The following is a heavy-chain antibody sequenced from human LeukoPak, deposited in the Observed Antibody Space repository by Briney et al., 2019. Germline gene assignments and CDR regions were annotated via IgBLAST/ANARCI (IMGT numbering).Heavy chain of an antibody. CDR1: GYSISSAYY. CDR3: ARDFERNFDWLLYTHAFVI. Sequence: SETLSLTCTVSGYSISSAYYWGWIRQPPGKGLEWIGSISHSGTTYYNPSLKSRVTISVDTSKNQFSLKLSSVTAADTAVYYCARDFERNFDWLLYTHAFVIWGQGTMVTVSS. V-gene: IGHV4-38-2*02. CDR2: ISHSGTT. D-gene: IGHD3-9*01. J-gene: IGHJ3*02.